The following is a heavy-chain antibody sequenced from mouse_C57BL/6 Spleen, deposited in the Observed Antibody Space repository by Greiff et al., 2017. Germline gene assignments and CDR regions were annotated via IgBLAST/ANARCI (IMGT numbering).Heavy chain of an antibody. J-gene: IGHJ3*01. CDR2: IHPNSGST. CDR3: ARGMATTRGWFAY. D-gene: IGHD2-2*01. V-gene: IGHV1-64*01. CDR1: GYTFTSYW. Sequence: QVQLQQPGAELVKPGASVKLSCKASGYTFTSYWMHWVKQRPGQGLEWIGMIHPNSGSTNYNEKFKSKATLTVDKSSSTAYMQLSSLTSEDSAVYYCARGMATTRGWFAYWGQGTLVTVSA.